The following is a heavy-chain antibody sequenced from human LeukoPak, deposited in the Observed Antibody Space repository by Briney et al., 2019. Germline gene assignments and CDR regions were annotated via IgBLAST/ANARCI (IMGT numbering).Heavy chain of an antibody. CDR3: ARNADYYGSGSYQNWFDP. CDR2: IYNSGST. Sequence: PSQTLSLTCSVSGGSISSGGYYWSCIRQHPGKGLEWIGNIYNSGSTYYNPSLKSRVTISVDTSKNQFSLKLSSVTAADTAVYYCARNADYYGSGSYQNWFDPWGQGTLVTVSS. D-gene: IGHD3-10*01. CDR1: GGSISSGGYY. V-gene: IGHV4-31*03. J-gene: IGHJ5*02.